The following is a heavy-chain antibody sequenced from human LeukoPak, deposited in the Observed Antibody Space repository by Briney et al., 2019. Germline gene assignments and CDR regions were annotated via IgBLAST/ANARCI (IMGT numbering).Heavy chain of an antibody. CDR3: ASNRSENFFFDC. CDR2: INPNSGGT. V-gene: IGHV1-2*02. D-gene: IGHD2/OR15-2a*01. Sequence: ASVKVSCKASGYTFTGYYMHWLRQAPGQGLEWMGWINPNSGGTNYAQKFQGRVTMTRDTSISTAYMELSRLRSDDTAVYYCASNRSENFFFDCWGQGTLVTVSS. J-gene: IGHJ4*02. CDR1: GYTFTGYY.